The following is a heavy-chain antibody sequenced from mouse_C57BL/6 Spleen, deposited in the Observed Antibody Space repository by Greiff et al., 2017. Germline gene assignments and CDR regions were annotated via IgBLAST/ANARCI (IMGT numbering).Heavy chain of an antibody. D-gene: IGHD2-5*01. CDR3: ARHEEGYYSNPSWFAY. V-gene: IGHV1-62-2*01. CDR1: GYTFTEYT. J-gene: IGHJ3*01. Sequence: VQLQESGAELVKPGASVKLSCKASGYTFTEYTIHWVKQRSGQGLEWIGWFYPGSGSIKYNEKFKDKATLTADKSSSTVYMELSRLTSEDSAVYFCARHEEGYYSNPSWFAYWGQGTLVTVSA. CDR2: FYPGSGSI.